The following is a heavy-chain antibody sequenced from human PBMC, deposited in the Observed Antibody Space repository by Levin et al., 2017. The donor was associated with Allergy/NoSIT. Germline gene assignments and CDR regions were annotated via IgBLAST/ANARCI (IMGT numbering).Heavy chain of an antibody. Sequence: GESLKISCAGSGFTFSSAWMNWVRQTPGKGLQWIGRIKGETDGGTREYAAPLEGRVTIARDESRATLFLEMNSLTTEDTGVYYCATEGSRIAAAVFEHWGQGTLVTVSS. V-gene: IGHV3-15*05. J-gene: IGHJ4*02. D-gene: IGHD6-13*01. CDR3: ATEGSRIAAAVFEH. CDR2: IKGETDGGTR. CDR1: GFTFSSAW.